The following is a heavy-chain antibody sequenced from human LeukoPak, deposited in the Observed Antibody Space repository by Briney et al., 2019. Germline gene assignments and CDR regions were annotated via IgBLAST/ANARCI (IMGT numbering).Heavy chain of an antibody. CDR2: IYTSGST. D-gene: IGHD3-3*01. V-gene: IGHV4-4*07. J-gene: IGHJ4*02. CDR3: ARGVLEWLSIDY. Sequence: SETLSLTCTVSGGSISSYYWSWIPQPAGKRLEWIGRIYTSGSTSYNPSLKSRVTMSVDTAKNQFSLKLSSVTAADTAVYYCARGVLEWLSIDYWGQGTLVTVSS. CDR1: GGSISSYY.